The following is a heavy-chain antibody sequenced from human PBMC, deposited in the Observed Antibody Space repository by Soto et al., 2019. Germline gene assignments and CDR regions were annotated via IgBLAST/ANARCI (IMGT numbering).Heavy chain of an antibody. J-gene: IGHJ4*02. Sequence: QVQLVESGGGVVQPGRSLRLSCAASGFTFSTTGMHWVRQAPGKGLEWVALFSYNGINRDYADSAQGRFTISRDNSKNTLYLQMNTLRVEDTAVYYCAKGVYHNGWYYSDHWGQGTLVTVSA. V-gene: IGHV3-30*18. D-gene: IGHD6-19*01. CDR2: FSYNGINR. CDR1: GFTFSTTG. CDR3: AKGVYHNGWYYSDH.